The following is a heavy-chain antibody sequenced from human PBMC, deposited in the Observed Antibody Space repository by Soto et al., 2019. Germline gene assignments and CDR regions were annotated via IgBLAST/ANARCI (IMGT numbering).Heavy chain of an antibody. D-gene: IGHD4-17*01. Sequence: GASVKVSFKTSGGAFGRYSVSWLRQAPGQGLEWIGGVIPVFNTSNYSLKFQGRVAIFADVSTSTVFMELRSLRSEDTALYYCARGDEMTAVTIFEYWGQGTLVIFSS. CDR1: GGAFGRYS. J-gene: IGHJ4*02. V-gene: IGHV1-69*13. CDR2: VIPVFNTS. CDR3: ARGDEMTAVTIFEY.